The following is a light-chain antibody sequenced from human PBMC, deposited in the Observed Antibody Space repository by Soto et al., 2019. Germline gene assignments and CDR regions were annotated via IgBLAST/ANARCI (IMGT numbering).Light chain of an antibody. V-gene: IGKV3-20*01. CDR3: QQYGSSPPLT. J-gene: IGKJ4*01. CDR1: QSVSSKY. Sequence: DIVLTQSPGTLSLSPGERATLSCRASQSVSSKYLAWYQQKPGQPPRVLIYGTSIRATGIPERFSGGGSGTDFTLTITRLESEDFAIYYCQQYGSSPPLTFGGGTKVDIK. CDR2: GTS.